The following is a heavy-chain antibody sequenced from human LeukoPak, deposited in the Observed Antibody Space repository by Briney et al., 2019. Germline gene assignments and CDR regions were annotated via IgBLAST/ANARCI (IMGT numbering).Heavy chain of an antibody. CDR2: ISSSSSYI. V-gene: IGHV3-21*01. CDR1: GFTFSSYS. D-gene: IGHD6-13*01. J-gene: IGHJ3*02. CDR3: ARDGAAAGNHFGVTDAFDI. Sequence: PGGSLRLSCAASGFTFSSYSMNWVRQAPGQGLEWVSSISSSSSYIYYADSVKGRFTISRDNAKNSLYLQMNSLRAEDTAVYYCARDGAAAGNHFGVTDAFDIWGQGTMVTVSS.